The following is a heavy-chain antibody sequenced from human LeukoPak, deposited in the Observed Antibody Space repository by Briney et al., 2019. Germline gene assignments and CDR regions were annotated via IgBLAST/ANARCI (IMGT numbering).Heavy chain of an antibody. V-gene: IGHV3-64*01. D-gene: IGHD3-22*01. CDR1: GFTFSNYA. CDR2: ISSNGGST. Sequence: GGSLRLSCAASGFTFSNYAMSWVRQAPRKGLEYVSAISSNGGSTYYANSVKGRFTISRDNSKNTLYLQMGSLRAEDMAVYYCARAKEYYDSSGYQRVNAFDIWGQGTTVTVSS. CDR3: ARAKEYYDSSGYQRVNAFDI. J-gene: IGHJ3*02.